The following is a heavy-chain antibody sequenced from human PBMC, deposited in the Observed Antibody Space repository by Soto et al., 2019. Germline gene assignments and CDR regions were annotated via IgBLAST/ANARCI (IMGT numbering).Heavy chain of an antibody. CDR3: ARRSGGSYYYYGMEV. D-gene: IGHD1-26*01. J-gene: IGHJ6*02. Sequence: GESLKISCKGSGYSFTSYWIGWVRQMPGKGLEWMGIIYPGDSDTRYSPSFQGQVTISADKSISTAYLQWSSLKASDTAMYYCARRSGGSYYYYGMEVWGQGTTVTVSS. V-gene: IGHV5-51*01. CDR1: GYSFTSYW. CDR2: IYPGDSDT.